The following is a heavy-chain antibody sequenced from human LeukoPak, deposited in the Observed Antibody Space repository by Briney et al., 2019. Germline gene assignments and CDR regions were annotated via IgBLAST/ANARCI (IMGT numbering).Heavy chain of an antibody. CDR3: AKDPRNILTGDYDDFDI. Sequence: ASVKVSCKASGFTFSDYYIHWVRQAPGQGLEWMGWINPNSGDTNYAQKFQGRVTMTRDTSISTVYMELSGLRSDDTAVYYCAKDPRNILTGDYDDFDIWGQGTMVIVSS. V-gene: IGHV1-2*02. CDR2: INPNSGDT. CDR1: GFTFSDYY. D-gene: IGHD3-9*01. J-gene: IGHJ3*02.